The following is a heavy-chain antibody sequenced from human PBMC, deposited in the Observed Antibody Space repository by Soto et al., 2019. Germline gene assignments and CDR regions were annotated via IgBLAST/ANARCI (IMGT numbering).Heavy chain of an antibody. CDR2: MNPNSGNT. D-gene: IGHD3-22*01. CDR1: GHTFTSYD. CDR3: ARDYYYDSSGYYYNWFDP. J-gene: IGHJ5*02. Sequence: GASVKVSCKASGHTFTSYDINWVRQATGQGLEWMGWMNPNSGNTGYAQKFQGRVTMTRNTSISTAYMELSSLRSEDTAVYYCARDYYYDSSGYYYNWFDPWGQGTLVTVSS. V-gene: IGHV1-8*01.